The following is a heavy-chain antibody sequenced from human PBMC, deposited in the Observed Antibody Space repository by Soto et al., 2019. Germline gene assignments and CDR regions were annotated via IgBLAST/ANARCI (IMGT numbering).Heavy chain of an antibody. CDR2: TYYRSKWYN. V-gene: IGHV6-1*01. Sequence: SQTLSLTCAISGDSVSSNSAAWNWIRQSPSRGLEWLGRTYYRSKWYNDYAVSVKSRITINPDTSKNQFSLQLNSVTPEDTAVYYCARDSSAPGIAVAGPYYYYYMDVWGKGTTVTVSS. D-gene: IGHD6-19*01. CDR3: ARDSSAPGIAVAGPYYYYYMDV. J-gene: IGHJ6*03. CDR1: GDSVSSNSAA.